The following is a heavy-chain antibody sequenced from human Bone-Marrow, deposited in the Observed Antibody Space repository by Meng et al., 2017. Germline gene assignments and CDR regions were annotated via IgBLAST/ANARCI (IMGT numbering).Heavy chain of an antibody. CDR2: ISGSGDGT. D-gene: IGHD3-10*01. V-gene: IGHV3-23*01. CDR3: AKDGLGGHCGSGSYVHYGMDV. Sequence: GESLKISCAASGFSFSSYAINWVRRAPGKGLEWVSAISGSGDGTYYADSVKGRLTISRDNSKNTLYLEMNSLRVEDTAVYYCAKDGLGGHCGSGSYVHYGMDVWGQGTTVTVSS. J-gene: IGHJ6*02. CDR1: GFSFSSYA.